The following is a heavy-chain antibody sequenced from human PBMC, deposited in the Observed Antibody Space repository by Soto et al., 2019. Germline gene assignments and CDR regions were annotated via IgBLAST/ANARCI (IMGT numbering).Heavy chain of an antibody. Sequence: GGSLRLSCAASGFTFSTYDMHWVRQATGKGLEWVSAIGTGGDTYYAGSVKGRFTISRENAKNSLYLQMNSLRAGDTAVYYCAGEVLDSDSRGWHFDYWGQGTLVTVSS. CDR2: IGTGGDT. D-gene: IGHD6-19*01. CDR3: AGEVLDSDSRGWHFDY. J-gene: IGHJ4*02. V-gene: IGHV3-13*01. CDR1: GFTFSTYD.